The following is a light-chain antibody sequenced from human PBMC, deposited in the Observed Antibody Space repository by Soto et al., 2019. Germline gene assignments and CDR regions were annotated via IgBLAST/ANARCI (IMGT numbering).Light chain of an antibody. CDR3: SSYAGRNNYV. CDR1: SSDVGGYNY. CDR2: EVS. J-gene: IGLJ1*01. V-gene: IGLV2-8*01. Sequence: SALTQPPSASGSPGQSVTISCTGTSSDVGGYNYISWYQQHPGKAPKLMIYEVSKRPSGVPDRFSGSKSGNTASLTVSALQDEDEPYSFCSSYAGRNNYVFGTGTKVTVL.